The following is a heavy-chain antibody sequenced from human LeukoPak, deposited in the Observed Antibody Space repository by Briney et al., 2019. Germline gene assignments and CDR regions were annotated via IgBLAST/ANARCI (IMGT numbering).Heavy chain of an antibody. D-gene: IGHD5-18*01. CDR2: INHSGST. CDR1: GGSFSGYY. Sequence: PSETLSPTCAVYGGSFSGYYWSWIRQPPGKGLEWIGEINHSGSTNYNPSLKSRVTISVDTSKNQFSLKLSSVTAADTAVYYCARGAGSYGRRPFDYWGQGTLVTVSS. V-gene: IGHV4-34*01. J-gene: IGHJ4*02. CDR3: ARGAGSYGRRPFDY.